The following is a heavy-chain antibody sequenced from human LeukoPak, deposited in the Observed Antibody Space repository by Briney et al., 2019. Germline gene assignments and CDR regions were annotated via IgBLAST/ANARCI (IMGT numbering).Heavy chain of an antibody. CDR1: GDSISSSSHY. D-gene: IGHD2/OR15-2a*01. J-gene: IGHJ5*02. CDR2: IYYTGTT. CDR3: ARDLSESPAFDP. V-gene: IGHV4-39*02. Sequence: SETLSLTCSLSGDSISSSSHYWGWFRQPPGKGLEWIGSIYYTGTTSYTPSLKSRVTVSVDTSKNQFSLNLTSVTAADTAVYCCARDLSESPAFDPWGQGTLVTVSS.